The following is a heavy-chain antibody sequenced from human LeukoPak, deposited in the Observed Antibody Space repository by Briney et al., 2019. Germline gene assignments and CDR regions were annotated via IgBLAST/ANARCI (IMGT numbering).Heavy chain of an antibody. CDR2: ISGSGGST. Sequence: PGGSLRLSCAASGFTFSSYAMSWVRQAPGKGLEWVSAISGSGGSTYYADSVKGRFTISRDNSKNTLYLQMNSLRAEDTAVYYCAKGSQRYFYGGIFYSLEENWGQGTLVTVSS. J-gene: IGHJ4*02. CDR3: AKGSQRYFYGGIFYSLEEN. CDR1: GFTFSSYA. D-gene: IGHD2-15*01. V-gene: IGHV3-23*01.